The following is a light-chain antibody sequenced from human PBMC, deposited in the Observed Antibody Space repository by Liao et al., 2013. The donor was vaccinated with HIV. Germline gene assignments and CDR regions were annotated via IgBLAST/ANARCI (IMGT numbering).Light chain of an antibody. Sequence: SYVLTQPPSVSVAPGKTAILTCGGDNIGRKGVHWFQQKPGQAPVLVIYYDSDRPSGIPERFSGSNSGNTATLTISRVEAGDEADYYCQAWDSSTGAIFGGGTKLTVL. CDR3: QAWDSSTGAI. J-gene: IGLJ2*01. V-gene: IGLV3-21*01. CDR2: YDS. CDR1: NIGRKG.